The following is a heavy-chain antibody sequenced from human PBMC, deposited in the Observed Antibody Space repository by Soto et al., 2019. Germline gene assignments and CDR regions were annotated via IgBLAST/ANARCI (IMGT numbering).Heavy chain of an antibody. J-gene: IGHJ6*02. V-gene: IGHV4-30-4*01. CDR3: ALRFGTA. CDR2: IYYSGTT. Sequence: PSETLSLTCTVSGGSISSTNYYWSWVRQPPGKGLEWIGYIYYSGTTYYSPSLKSRVTISLGTSKNRLSLELSSVTAADTAVYYCALRFGTAWGQGTTVTVSS. D-gene: IGHD5-12*01. CDR1: GGSISSTNYY.